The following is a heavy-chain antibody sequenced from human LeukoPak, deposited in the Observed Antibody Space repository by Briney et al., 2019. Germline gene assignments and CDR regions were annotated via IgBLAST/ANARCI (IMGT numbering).Heavy chain of an antibody. J-gene: IGHJ4*02. Sequence: ASVKVSCKASGYTFTGAYIHWVRQAPGQGLEWMGWINPNNGGTNTAQNFKGRATMTSDTSISTAYMELSRLTSDDTALYYCASGPQWLGQLLYWGQGTQVIVSS. CDR1: GYTFTGAY. CDR2: INPNNGGT. D-gene: IGHD6-19*01. CDR3: ASGPQWLGQLLY. V-gene: IGHV1-2*02.